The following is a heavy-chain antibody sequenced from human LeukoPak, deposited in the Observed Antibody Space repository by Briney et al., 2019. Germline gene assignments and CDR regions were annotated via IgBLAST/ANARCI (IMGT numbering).Heavy chain of an antibody. J-gene: IGHJ5*02. CDR2: IYPGDSDT. CDR3: ARHQQWPLYNWFDP. D-gene: IGHD6-19*01. V-gene: IGHV5-51*01. CDR1: GYSFTSYW. Sequence: HGASLKISCKGSGYSFTSYWIGWVRQLPGKGLEWMGIIYPGDSDTRYSPSFQGQVTISADKSISTAYLQWSSLKASDTAMYYCARHQQWPLYNWFDPWGQGTLVTVSS.